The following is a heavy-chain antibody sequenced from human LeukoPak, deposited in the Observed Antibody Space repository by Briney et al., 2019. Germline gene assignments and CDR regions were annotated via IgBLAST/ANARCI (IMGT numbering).Heavy chain of an antibody. CDR2: IYSGGST. Sequence: GGSLRLSCAASGFTFSSYSMNWVRQAPGKGLEWVSVIYSGGSTYYADSVKGRFTISRDNSKNTLYLQMNSLRAEDTAVYYCAVEVPAAMVYWGQGTLVTVSS. V-gene: IGHV3-53*01. J-gene: IGHJ4*02. D-gene: IGHD2-2*01. CDR1: GFTFSSYS. CDR3: AVEVPAAMVY.